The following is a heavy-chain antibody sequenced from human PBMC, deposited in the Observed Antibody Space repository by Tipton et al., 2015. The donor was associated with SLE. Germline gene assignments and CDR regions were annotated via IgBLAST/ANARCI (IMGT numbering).Heavy chain of an antibody. J-gene: IGHJ4*02. V-gene: IGHV4-34*01. CDR1: GGSFSGYY. CDR2: INHSGST. Sequence: LRLSCAVYGGSFSGYYWSWIRRPPGKGLEWIGEINHSGSTNYNPSLKSRVTISVDTSKNQFSLKLSSVTAADTAVYYRARGPRGELPPIEDYWGQGTLVTVSS. D-gene: IGHD1-26*01. CDR3: ARGPRGELPPIEDY.